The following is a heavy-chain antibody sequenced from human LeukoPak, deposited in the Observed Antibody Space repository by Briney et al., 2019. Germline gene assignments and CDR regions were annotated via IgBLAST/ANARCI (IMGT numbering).Heavy chain of an antibody. D-gene: IGHD3-10*01. J-gene: IGHJ5*02. CDR3: ARESYHPSGDNEWSYSYWFDP. CDR2: IIPIFGTA. CDR1: GGTFSSYA. Sequence: SVKVSCKASGGTFSSYAISWVRQAPGQGLEWMGGIIPIFGTANYAQKFQGRVTITADESTSTAYMELSSLRSEDTAVYYCARESYHPSGDNEWSYSYWFDPWGQGTLVTVSS. V-gene: IGHV1-69*13.